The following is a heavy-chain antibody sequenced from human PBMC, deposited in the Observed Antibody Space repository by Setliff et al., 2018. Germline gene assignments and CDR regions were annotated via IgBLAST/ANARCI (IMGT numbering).Heavy chain of an antibody. CDR2: FIPVLGKP. V-gene: IGHV1-69*04. CDR1: GATLSGVV. Sequence: VASVKVSCKASGATLSGVVFSWVRQAPGHGLEWMGRFIPVLGKPNYAPRFQGRLTVTVDTSTGTSYMDLQSLRSDDTAIYYCATELRSPFWHFDLWGQGSLVTVSS. CDR3: ATELRSPFWHFDL. D-gene: IGHD3-3*01. J-gene: IGHJ4*02.